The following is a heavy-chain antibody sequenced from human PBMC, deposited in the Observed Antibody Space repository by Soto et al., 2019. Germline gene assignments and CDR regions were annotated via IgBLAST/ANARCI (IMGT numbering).Heavy chain of an antibody. J-gene: IGHJ3*02. CDR1: GYPVTAYY. Sequence: QLHLVQSGAVVKKPGASVTVSCSASGYPVTAYYMHWVRQAPGRGLEWMGGINPATGAAKYTQTFPGRVTMTRDTFKGTVFMEMGGLTSEDTAVFYCARGGGVGVAGSAAFDMWGQGTLVTVSS. CDR2: INPATGAA. V-gene: IGHV1-2*02. D-gene: IGHD3-3*01. CDR3: ARGGGVGVAGSAAFDM.